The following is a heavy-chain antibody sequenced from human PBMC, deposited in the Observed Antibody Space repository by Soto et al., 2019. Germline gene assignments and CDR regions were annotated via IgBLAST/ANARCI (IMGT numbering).Heavy chain of an antibody. J-gene: IGHJ4*02. CDR2: IIPIFGTA. D-gene: IGHD6-19*01. V-gene: IGHV1-69*06. Sequence: SVKVSCKASGGTFSSCAISWVRQAPGQGLEWMGGIIPIFGTANYAQKFQGRVTITADKSTSTAYMELSSLRSEDTAVYYCARGGSSGWYGGGFDYWGQGTLVTVSS. CDR3: ARGGSSGWYGGGFDY. CDR1: GGTFSSCA.